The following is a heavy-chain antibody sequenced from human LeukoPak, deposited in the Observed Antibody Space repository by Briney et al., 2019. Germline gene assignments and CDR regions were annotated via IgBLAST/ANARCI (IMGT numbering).Heavy chain of an antibody. CDR1: GGSFSGYY. J-gene: IGHJ4*02. V-gene: IGHV4-34*01. CDR3: ARGRSYYYDSSGYSDY. CDR2: INHSGST. Sequence: SETLSLTCAVYGGSFSGYYWSWIRQPPGKGLDGIGEINHSGSTNYNPSLKSRVTISVDTSRNQFSLKLSSVTAADTAVYYCARGRSYYYDSSGYSDYWGQGTMVTVSS. D-gene: IGHD3-22*01.